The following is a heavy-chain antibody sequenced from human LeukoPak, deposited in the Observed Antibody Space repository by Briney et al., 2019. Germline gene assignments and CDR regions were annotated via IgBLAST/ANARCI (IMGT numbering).Heavy chain of an antibody. CDR3: ARVGGYAMGAIDLDN. V-gene: IGHV4-59*01. D-gene: IGHD1-26*01. J-gene: IGHJ4*02. Sequence: PSQTLSLTCTVSGGSISSYYWSWIRQPPGQGLEWIGYIYYSGSTSYNPSLNSPITISVDTSKNQFSLKLSSVPAADTAVYYCARVGGYAMGAIDLDNWGQGTLVTVSS. CDR2: IYYSGST. CDR1: GGSISSYY.